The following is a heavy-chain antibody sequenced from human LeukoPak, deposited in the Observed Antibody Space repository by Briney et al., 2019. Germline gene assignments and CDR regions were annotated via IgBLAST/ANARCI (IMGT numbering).Heavy chain of an antibody. CDR3: ARLLRHWFDP. CDR2: IIPIFGTA. Sequence: SVKVSCTASGGTFSSYAISWVRQAPGQGLEWMGGIIPIFGTANYAQKFQGRVTITADESTSTAYMELSSLRSEDTAVYYCARLLRHWFDPWGQGTLVTVSS. CDR1: GGTFSSYA. J-gene: IGHJ5*02. V-gene: IGHV1-69*13.